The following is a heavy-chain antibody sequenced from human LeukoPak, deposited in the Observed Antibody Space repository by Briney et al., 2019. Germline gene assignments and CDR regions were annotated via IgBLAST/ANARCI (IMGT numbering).Heavy chain of an antibody. CDR1: AGSISSSSYS. Sequence: SETLSLTCSVSAGSISSSSYSRGWVRQPPGKGLEWIGYIYYSGSTNYNPSLKSRVTISVDTSKNQFSLKLSSVTAADTAVYYSARDRYFDYWGQGTLVTVSS. CDR3: ARDRYFDY. CDR2: IYYSGST. J-gene: IGHJ4*02. V-gene: IGHV4-61*01.